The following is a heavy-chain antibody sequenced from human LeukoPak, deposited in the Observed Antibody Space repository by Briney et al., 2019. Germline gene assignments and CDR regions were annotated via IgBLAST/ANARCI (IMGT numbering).Heavy chain of an antibody. CDR2: INHSGST. Sequence: SETLSLTCAVHGGSFSGYYWSWIRRPPGKGLEWIGEINHSGSTNYNPSLKSRVTISVDTSKNQFSLKLSSVTAADTAVYYCARGLQVVVVAATQFDPWGQGTLVTVSS. D-gene: IGHD2-15*01. V-gene: IGHV4-34*01. J-gene: IGHJ5*02. CDR1: GGSFSGYY. CDR3: ARGLQVVVVAATQFDP.